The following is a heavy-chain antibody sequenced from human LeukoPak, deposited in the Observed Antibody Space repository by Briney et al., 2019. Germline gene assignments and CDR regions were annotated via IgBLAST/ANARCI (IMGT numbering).Heavy chain of an antibody. J-gene: IGHJ5*02. CDR2: TYYSGST. CDR1: GDSISTYY. Sequence: PSETLSLTCTVSGDSISTYYWSWIRQPPGKGLEWIGQTYYSGSTKYNPSLKSRVTISVDTSKNQFSLKLSSVTAADTAVYYCARAPGGFDPWGQGTLVTVSS. CDR3: ARAPGGFDP. V-gene: IGHV4-59*01. D-gene: IGHD7-27*01.